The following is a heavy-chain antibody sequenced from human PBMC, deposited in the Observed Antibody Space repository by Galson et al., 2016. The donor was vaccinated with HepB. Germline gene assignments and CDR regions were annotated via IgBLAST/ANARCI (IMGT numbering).Heavy chain of an antibody. CDR1: GFSFTSFA. CDR3: SKDTKECMERGWGLFDS. V-gene: IGHV3-23*01. D-gene: IGHD2-21*01. J-gene: IGHJ4*02. Sequence: SLRLSCAASGFSFTSFAMSWVRQVPGKGLHWVASVSGGGRDTFYADSVKGSFTISRDYSNNTVHLQMASLTAEDSAFYYWSKDTKECMERGWGLFDSWGQGILVTVSS. CDR2: VSGGGRDT.